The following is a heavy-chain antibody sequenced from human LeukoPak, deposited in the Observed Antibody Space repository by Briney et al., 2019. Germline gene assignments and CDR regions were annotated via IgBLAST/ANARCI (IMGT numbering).Heavy chain of an antibody. D-gene: IGHD2-21*02. J-gene: IGHJ4*02. CDR3: AKEGPVVVTALYDY. V-gene: IGHV3-23*01. CDR2: ISGRGGST. Sequence: GGSLRLSCAASGFTLRSYAMSWVRQAPGKGMEWVAAISGRGGSTYYADSVKGRFTISRDNFKNTLYLQMNSLRAEDTPVYYCAKEGPVVVTALYDYWGQGTLVTVSS. CDR1: GFTLRSYA.